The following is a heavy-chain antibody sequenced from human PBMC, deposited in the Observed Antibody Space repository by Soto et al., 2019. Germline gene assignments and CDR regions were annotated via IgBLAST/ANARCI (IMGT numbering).Heavy chain of an antibody. V-gene: IGHV3-23*01. D-gene: IGHD3-3*01. Sequence: EVQLLESGGGLVQPGGSPRLSCAASGFPFSNSAMSWVRRAPGKGLEWVSGVNSRGDSPYYADSVKGRFTISRDNSKNTLYLQMNSLTAEDTAVYYCAKNCWTGYPPGGYWGQGTLVTVSS. CDR1: GFPFSNSA. CDR3: AKNCWTGYPPGGY. CDR2: VNSRGDSP. J-gene: IGHJ4*02.